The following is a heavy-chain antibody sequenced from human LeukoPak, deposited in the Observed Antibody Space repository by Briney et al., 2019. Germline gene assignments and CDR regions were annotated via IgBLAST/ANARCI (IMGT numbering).Heavy chain of an antibody. Sequence: SETLSLTCTVSSGSISSYYWSWIRQPPGKGLEWIGYIYYSGNTNYNPSLKSRVTISADTSKNQLSLKVTSVTAADTAVYYCARETTGSRDGYTVFDYWGQGTLVTVSS. CDR1: SGSISSYY. CDR3: ARETTGSRDGYTVFDY. CDR2: IYYSGNT. V-gene: IGHV4-59*01. J-gene: IGHJ4*02. D-gene: IGHD5-24*01.